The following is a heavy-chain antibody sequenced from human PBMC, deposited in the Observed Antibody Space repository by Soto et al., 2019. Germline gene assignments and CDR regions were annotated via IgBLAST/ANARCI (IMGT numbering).Heavy chain of an antibody. CDR2: IYYSGST. J-gene: IGHJ6*02. CDR3: ARGRVDYDFWSGYSPSGMDV. Sequence: NPSETLSLTCTVSGGSISSGGYYWSWIRQHPGKGLEWIGYIYYSGSTYYNPSLKSRVTISVDTSKNQFSLKLSSVTAADTAVYYCARGRVDYDFWSGYSPSGMDVWGQGTTVTVSS. V-gene: IGHV4-31*03. CDR1: GGSISSGGYY. D-gene: IGHD3-3*01.